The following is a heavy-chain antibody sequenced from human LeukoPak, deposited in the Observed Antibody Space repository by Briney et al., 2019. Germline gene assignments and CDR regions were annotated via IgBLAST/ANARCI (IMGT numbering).Heavy chain of an antibody. Sequence: ASVKVSCKASGYTFTGYYMHWVRQAPGQGLEWMGIINPSGGSTSYAQKFQGRVTMTRDMSTSTVYMELSSLRSEDTAVYYCARDLLSSSSPYNWFDPWGQGTLVTVSS. CDR1: GYTFTGYY. D-gene: IGHD6-6*01. CDR2: INPSGGST. CDR3: ARDLLSSSSPYNWFDP. V-gene: IGHV1-46*01. J-gene: IGHJ5*02.